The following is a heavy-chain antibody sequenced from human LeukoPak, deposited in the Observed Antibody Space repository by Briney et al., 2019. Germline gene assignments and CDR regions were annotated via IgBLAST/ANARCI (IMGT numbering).Heavy chain of an antibody. Sequence: GSLRLSCAASGFTFSSYAMSWVRQPPGKGLEWIGEINHSGSTNYNPSLKSRVTISVDTSKNQFSLKLSSVTAADTAVYYCARVGGPISLTIVVVPAARGWFDPWGQGTLVTVSS. J-gene: IGHJ5*02. CDR3: ARVGGPISLTIVVVPAARGWFDP. CDR2: INHSGST. CDR1: GFTFSSYA. D-gene: IGHD2-2*01. V-gene: IGHV4-34*01.